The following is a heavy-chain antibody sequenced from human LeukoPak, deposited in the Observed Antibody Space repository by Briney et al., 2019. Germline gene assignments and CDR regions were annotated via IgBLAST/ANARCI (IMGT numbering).Heavy chain of an antibody. CDR2: IYYSGST. D-gene: IGHD2-15*01. V-gene: IGHV4-59*08. Sequence: SETLSLTCTVSGGSISSYYWSWIRQPPGKGLEWIGYIYYSGSTNYNPSLKSRATISVDTSKNQFSLKLSSVTAADTAVYYCARQSCSGGSCYPRPYWYFDLWGRGTLVTVSS. J-gene: IGHJ2*01. CDR1: GGSISSYY. CDR3: ARQSCSGGSCYPRPYWYFDL.